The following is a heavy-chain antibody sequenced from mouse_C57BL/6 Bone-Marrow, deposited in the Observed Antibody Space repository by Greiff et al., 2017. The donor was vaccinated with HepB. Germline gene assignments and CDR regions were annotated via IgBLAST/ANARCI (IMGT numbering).Heavy chain of an antibody. Sequence: VQLQQSGAELVKPGASVKISCKASGYTFTSYWMHWVKQRPIQGLEWIGNIDPSDSETHYNQKFKDKATLTVDKSSSTAYMQLSSLTSEDSAVYYCARSDGYWYFDVWGTGTTVTVSS. CDR2: IDPSDSET. D-gene: IGHD2-3*01. V-gene: IGHV1-52*01. J-gene: IGHJ1*03. CDR1: GYTFTSYW. CDR3: ARSDGYWYFDV.